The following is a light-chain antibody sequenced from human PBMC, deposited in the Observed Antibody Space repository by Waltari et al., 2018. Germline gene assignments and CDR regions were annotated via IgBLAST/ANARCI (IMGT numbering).Light chain of an antibody. J-gene: IGKJ1*01. V-gene: IGKV4-1*01. CDR1: QSLLYSSNNKNY. Sequence: DIVMTQSPDSLAVSLGERATINCKSSQSLLYSSNNKNYLAWYQQKPGQPPKLLMYWASTRESGVPERFSGSGSGTDFTLTISSLQAEDVAVYYCRQYYSSPWTFGQGTKVEIK. CDR3: RQYYSSPWT. CDR2: WAS.